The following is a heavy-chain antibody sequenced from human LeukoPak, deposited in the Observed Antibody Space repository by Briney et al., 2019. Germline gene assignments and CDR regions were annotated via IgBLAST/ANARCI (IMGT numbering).Heavy chain of an antibody. Sequence: ASVKVSCKASGYTFTGYYMHWVRQAPGQGLEWRGWINPNSGGTNYAQKFQGRVTMTRDTSISTAYMELSRLRSDDTAVYYCARMGPDSSSSDYWGQGTLVTVSS. D-gene: IGHD6-6*01. V-gene: IGHV1-2*02. CDR1: GYTFTGYY. CDR2: INPNSGGT. J-gene: IGHJ4*02. CDR3: ARMGPDSSSSDY.